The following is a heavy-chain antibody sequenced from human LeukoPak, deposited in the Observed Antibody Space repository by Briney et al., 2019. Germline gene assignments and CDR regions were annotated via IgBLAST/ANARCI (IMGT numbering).Heavy chain of an antibody. V-gene: IGHV3-21*01. CDR1: GFTFSSYS. J-gene: IGHJ4*02. D-gene: IGHD3-10*01. Sequence: GGSLRLSCAASGFTFSSYSMNWVRQAPGKGLEWVSSISSSSYIYYADSVKGRFTISRDNAKNSLYLQMNSLRAEDTAVYYCASNMVRGALPVYWGQGTLVTVSS. CDR2: ISSSSYI. CDR3: ASNMVRGALPVY.